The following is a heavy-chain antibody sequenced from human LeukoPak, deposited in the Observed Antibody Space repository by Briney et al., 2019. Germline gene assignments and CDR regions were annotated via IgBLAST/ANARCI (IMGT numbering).Heavy chain of an antibody. J-gene: IGHJ4*02. CDR2: IYYSGST. D-gene: IGHD3-16*02. V-gene: IGHV4-61*01. Sequence: SETLSLTCTVSGYSISSSYYWSWIRQPPGKGLEWIGYIYYSGSTNYNPSLKSRVTISVDTSKNQFSLKLSSVTAADTAVYYCARAGGYYDYVWGSYRYTPFDYWGQGTLVTVSS. CDR3: ARAGGYYDYVWGSYRYTPFDY. CDR1: GYSISSSYY.